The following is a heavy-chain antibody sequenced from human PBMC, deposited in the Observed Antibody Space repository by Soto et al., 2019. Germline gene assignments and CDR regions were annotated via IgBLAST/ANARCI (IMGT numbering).Heavy chain of an antibody. J-gene: IGHJ3*02. CDR1: GFTFSSYA. Sequence: GGSLRLSCAASGFTFSSYAMSWVRQAPGKGLEWVSAISGTGGSTYYADSVKGRFTISRDKSKNTLYLQMNSLRAEDTAVYYCAKDRIRYSSGSNWDAFDIWGQGTMVTVSS. CDR3: AKDRIRYSSGSNWDAFDI. V-gene: IGHV3-23*01. D-gene: IGHD6-19*01. CDR2: ISGTGGST.